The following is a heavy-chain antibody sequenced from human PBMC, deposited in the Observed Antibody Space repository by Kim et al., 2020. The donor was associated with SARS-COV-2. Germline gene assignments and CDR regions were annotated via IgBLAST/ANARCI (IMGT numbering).Heavy chain of an antibody. CDR3: ARVYCSGGSCQQTDYYYYGMDV. CDR2: ISSSSSYI. V-gene: IGHV3-21*01. J-gene: IGHJ6*02. Sequence: GGSLRLSCAASGFTFSSYSMNWVRQAPGKGLEWVSSISSSSSYIYYADSVKGRFTIFRDNAKNSLYLQMNSLRAEDTAVYYCARVYCSGGSCQQTDYYYYGMDVWGQGTTVTVSS. CDR1: GFTFSSYS. D-gene: IGHD2-15*01.